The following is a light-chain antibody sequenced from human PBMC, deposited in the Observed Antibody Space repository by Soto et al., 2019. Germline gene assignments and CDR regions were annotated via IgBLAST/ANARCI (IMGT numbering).Light chain of an antibody. CDR2: GAF. CDR3: QQYSWT. J-gene: IGKJ1*01. CDR1: QSISSNY. V-gene: IGKV3-20*01. Sequence: EIALTQSPGTLSLSPGERATLSCRASQSISSNYFAWYQQKPGQAPRLLIYGAFYRATGIPDRFSGSGSGTDFTLTISRLEPEDFAVYYCQQYSWTFGQGTKVEIK.